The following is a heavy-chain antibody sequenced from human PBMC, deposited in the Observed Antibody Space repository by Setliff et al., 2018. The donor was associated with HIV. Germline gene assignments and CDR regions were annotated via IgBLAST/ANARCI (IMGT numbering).Heavy chain of an antibody. CDR3: AKDIGVAAAEYFQH. D-gene: IGHD6-25*01. CDR2: ISWNSGSI. Sequence: PGGSLRLSCAASGFTFDDYAMHWVRQAPGKGLEWVSGISWNSGSIGYADSVKGRFTISRDNAKNSLYLQMNSLRAEDTALYYCAKDIGVAAAEYFQHWGQGTLVTVSS. CDR1: GFTFDDYA. V-gene: IGHV3-9*01. J-gene: IGHJ1*01.